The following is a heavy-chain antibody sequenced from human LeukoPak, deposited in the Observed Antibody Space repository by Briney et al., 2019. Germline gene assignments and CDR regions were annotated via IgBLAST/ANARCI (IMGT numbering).Heavy chain of an antibody. CDR2: IYTSGST. V-gene: IGHV4-4*07. CDR1: GGSISSYY. J-gene: IGHJ5*02. CDR3: AREVYSSSCNWFDP. Sequence: PSETLSLTCTVSGGSISSYYWSWIRQPAGKGLEWIGRIYTSGSTNYNPSLKSRVTMSVDTSKNQFSLKLSSVTAADTAVYYCAREVYSSSCNWFDPWGQGTLVTVSS. D-gene: IGHD6-6*01.